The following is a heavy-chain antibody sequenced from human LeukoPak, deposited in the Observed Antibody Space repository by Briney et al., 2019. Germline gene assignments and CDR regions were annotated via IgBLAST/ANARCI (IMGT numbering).Heavy chain of an antibody. V-gene: IGHV4-61*01. J-gene: IGHJ3*02. D-gene: IGHD4-17*01. CDR1: GGSVSYGFYY. CDR3: ARGAYGESPNDAFDI. Sequence: PSQTLSLTCTVSGGSVSYGFYYWSWIRQPPGKELEWIGYIYYTGSTNYNPSLKSRVTISVDKSKNHFSLKLSSVTAADTAVYYCARGAYGESPNDAFDIWGQGTMVTVSS. CDR2: IYYTGST.